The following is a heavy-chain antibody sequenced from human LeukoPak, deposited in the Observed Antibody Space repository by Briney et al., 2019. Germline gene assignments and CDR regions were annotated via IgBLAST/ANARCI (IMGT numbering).Heavy chain of an antibody. D-gene: IGHD6-19*01. CDR3: AKDRRIGSGRFPYYFDY. CDR1: GFTFDDYA. J-gene: IGHJ4*02. CDR2: ISWNSGSI. Sequence: GGSLRLSCAASGFTFDDYAMHWVRQAPGKGLEWVSGISWNSGSIGYADSVKGRFTISRDNAKNSLYLQMNSLRPEDTALYYCAKDRRIGSGRFPYYFDYWGQGTLVTVSS. V-gene: IGHV3-9*01.